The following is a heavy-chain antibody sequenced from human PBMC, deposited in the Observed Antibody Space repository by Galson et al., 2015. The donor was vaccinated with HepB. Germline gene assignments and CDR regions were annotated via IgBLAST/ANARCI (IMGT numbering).Heavy chain of an antibody. V-gene: IGHV3-7*03. D-gene: IGHD1/OR15-1a*01. Sequence: SLRLSCAASGFTFPNYWMSWIRQAPGKGLEWVASIKQDGSRTNYVDSVKGRFIVSRDNSKSSVYLQMGRLRVDDTAVYYCVRDERRMWNKWGNGTLVIVSS. CDR1: GFTFPNYW. CDR2: IKQDGSRT. J-gene: IGHJ4*01. CDR3: VRDERRMWNK.